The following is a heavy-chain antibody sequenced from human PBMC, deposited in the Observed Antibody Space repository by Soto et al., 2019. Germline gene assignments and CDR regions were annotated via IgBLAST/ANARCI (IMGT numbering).Heavy chain of an antibody. D-gene: IGHD3-3*01. Sequence: PFVTQSHTCTVADGAISGYDGTWIRQPAGKGLEWIGRIYSSGSTKYNPSLKSRVTMSLDTSKNQISLRLSSVTAADTAVYYCARGQRFSDWFDPWGPGTLVPVSS. V-gene: IGHV4-4*07. CDR2: IYSSGST. J-gene: IGHJ5*02. CDR3: ARGQRFSDWFDP. CDR1: DGAISGYD.